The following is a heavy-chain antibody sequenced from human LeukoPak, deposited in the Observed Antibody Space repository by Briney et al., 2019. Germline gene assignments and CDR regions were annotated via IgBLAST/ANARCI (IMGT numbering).Heavy chain of an antibody. J-gene: IGHJ4*02. D-gene: IGHD3-3*01. V-gene: IGHV3-30*02. Sequence: GGSLRLSCAASGFTFSSYGMHWVRLAPGKGLEWVAFIRYDGSNKYYADSVKGRFTISRDNSKNTLYLQMNSLRAEDTAVYYCAKSNRSFWSGYYPFDYWGQGTLVTVSS. CDR3: AKSNRSFWSGYYPFDY. CDR1: GFTFSSYG. CDR2: IRYDGSNK.